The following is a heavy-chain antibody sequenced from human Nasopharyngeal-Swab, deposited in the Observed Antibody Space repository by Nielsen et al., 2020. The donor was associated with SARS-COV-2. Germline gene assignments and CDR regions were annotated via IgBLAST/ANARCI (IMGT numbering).Heavy chain of an antibody. V-gene: IGHV1-69*05. CDR2: IIPIFGTA. J-gene: IGHJ4*02. CDR1: GGTFSSYA. CDR3: ARVNLGMIVVVEDY. Sequence: SVKVSCKASGGTFSSYAISWVRQAPGQGLEWMGGIIPIFGTANYAQKLQGRVTMTTDTSTSTAYMELRSLRSDDTAVYYCARVNLGMIVVVEDYWGQGTLVTVSS. D-gene: IGHD3-22*01.